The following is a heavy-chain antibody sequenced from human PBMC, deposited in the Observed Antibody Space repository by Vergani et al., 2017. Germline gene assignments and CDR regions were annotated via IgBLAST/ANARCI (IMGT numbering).Heavy chain of an antibody. D-gene: IGHD1-14*01. CDR1: GFTFNQYG. CDR2: TWYDGNNK. V-gene: IGHV3-33*01. Sequence: QVQLVESGGGVVQPGRSLRLSCAASGFTFNQYGMHWVRQAPGKGLEWVAVTWYDGNNKQYADSVKVRFTISRDNSKGTIYLQMNSLRDQDTGVYYRARDLRVIYNRIGPLGQGTLVTVSS. CDR3: ARDLRVIYNRIGP. J-gene: IGHJ5*01.